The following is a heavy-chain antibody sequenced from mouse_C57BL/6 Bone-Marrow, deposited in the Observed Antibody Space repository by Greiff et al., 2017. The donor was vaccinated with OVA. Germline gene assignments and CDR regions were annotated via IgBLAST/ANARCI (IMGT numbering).Heavy chain of an antibody. CDR2: IRLKSDNYAT. Sequence: EVMLVESGGGLVQPGGSMKLSCVASGFTFSNYWMNWVRQSPEKGLEWVAQIRLKSDNYATHYAVSGKGRFTISRDDSKSSVYLQMHNLRAEDTGIYYCTPLTTVASYAMDYWGQGTSVTVSS. D-gene: IGHD1-1*01. J-gene: IGHJ4*01. V-gene: IGHV6-3*01. CDR1: GFTFSNYW. CDR3: TPLTTVASYAMDY.